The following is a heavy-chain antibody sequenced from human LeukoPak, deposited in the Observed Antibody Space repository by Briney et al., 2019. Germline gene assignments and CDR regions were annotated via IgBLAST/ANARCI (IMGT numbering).Heavy chain of an antibody. V-gene: IGHV4-30-4*01. D-gene: IGHD5-12*01. CDR1: GGSISSGDYY. CDR3: VLGGYDYGWFDP. Sequence: SETLSLTCTVSGGSISSGDYYWSWIRQPPGKGLEWIGYIYYSGSTYYNPSLKSRVTISVDTSKNQFSLKLSSVTAADTAVYYCVLGGYDYGWFDPWGQGTLVTVSS. J-gene: IGHJ5*02. CDR2: IYYSGST.